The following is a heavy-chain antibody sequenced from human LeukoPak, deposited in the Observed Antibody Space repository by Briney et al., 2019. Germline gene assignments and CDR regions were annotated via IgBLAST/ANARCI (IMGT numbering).Heavy chain of an antibody. Sequence: GGSLRLSCAASGFTVSTNNMSWVREARGKGVEWVSVINSDSSTYYADSLKGRFTISKDNSKNTLYLQLNTLKPEDTAVYYCANDDARGFGEPSPYDYWGQGTRVIVSS. D-gene: IGHD3-10*01. V-gene: IGHV3-66*02. CDR1: GFTVSTNN. CDR2: INSDSST. CDR3: ANDDARGFGEPSPYDY. J-gene: IGHJ4*02.